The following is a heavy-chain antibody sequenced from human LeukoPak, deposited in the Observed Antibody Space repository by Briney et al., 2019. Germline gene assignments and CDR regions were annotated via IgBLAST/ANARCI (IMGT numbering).Heavy chain of an antibody. V-gene: IGHV4-59*01. CDR1: GGSISSYY. Sequence: PSETLSLTCTVSGGSISSYYWSWIRQPPGKGLEWIGYIYYSGSTNYNPSLKSRVTISVDTSKNQFSLKLSSVTAADTAVYYCARDTGRLYYYDSSGSSQTWFDPWGQGTLVTVPS. J-gene: IGHJ5*02. D-gene: IGHD3-22*01. CDR2: IYYSGST. CDR3: ARDTGRLYYYDSSGSSQTWFDP.